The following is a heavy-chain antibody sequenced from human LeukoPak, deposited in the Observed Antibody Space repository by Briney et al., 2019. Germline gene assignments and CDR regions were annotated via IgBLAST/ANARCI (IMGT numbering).Heavy chain of an antibody. CDR1: GFTFSSYA. CDR2: ISGSGGST. Sequence: GGSLRLSCAASGFTFSSYAMSWVRQAPGKGLEWVSAISGSGGSTYYADSVKGRFTISRDNSKNTLYLQMNSLRAEDTAVYYCAKFVEMATNGDVDAFDIWGQGTMVTVSS. D-gene: IGHD5-24*01. CDR3: AKFVEMATNGDVDAFDI. J-gene: IGHJ3*02. V-gene: IGHV3-23*01.